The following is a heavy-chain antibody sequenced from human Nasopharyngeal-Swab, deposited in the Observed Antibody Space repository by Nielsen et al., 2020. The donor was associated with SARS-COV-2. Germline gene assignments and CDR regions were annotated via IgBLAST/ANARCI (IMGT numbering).Heavy chain of an antibody. CDR1: GFIFSGYG. Sequence: GESLKISCAASGFIFSGYGMHWVRQAPGKGLEWVALITYKGSNKFYADSVKGRFTISRDNSKNTLYLQMNSLRAEDTAVYYCAKDRYFAHYYFDYWGQGTLVTVSS. CDR2: ITYKGSNK. V-gene: IGHV3-30*18. D-gene: IGHD3-9*01. J-gene: IGHJ4*02. CDR3: AKDRYFAHYYFDY.